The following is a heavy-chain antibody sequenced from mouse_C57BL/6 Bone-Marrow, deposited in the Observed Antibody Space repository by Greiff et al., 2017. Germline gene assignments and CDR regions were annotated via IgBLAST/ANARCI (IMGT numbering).Heavy chain of an antibody. CDR3: ARCYGSETPYWYFDV. D-gene: IGHD1-1*01. CDR2: IHPNSGST. Sequence: QVQLKQPGAELVKPGASVKLSCKASGYTFTSYWMHWVKQRPGQGLEWIGMIHPNSGSTNYNEKFKSKATLTVDKSSSTAYMQLSSLTSEDSAVYYCARCYGSETPYWYFDVWGTGTTVTVSS. J-gene: IGHJ1*03. CDR1: GYTFTSYW. V-gene: IGHV1-64*01.